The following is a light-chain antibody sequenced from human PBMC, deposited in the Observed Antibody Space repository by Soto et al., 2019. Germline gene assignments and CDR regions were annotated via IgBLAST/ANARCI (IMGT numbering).Light chain of an antibody. V-gene: IGKV1-5*01. CDR3: QQYDSYPYT. CDR1: QNIYNW. J-gene: IGKJ2*01. CDR2: GAS. Sequence: DIQMTQPPSTLSASVGDKVTITCRASQNIYNWLAWYQQNTGKAPKLLIYGASSLQSGVPSRFSGSGSGTEFTLNISSLQPDDFATYYCQQYDSYPYTFGQGTRMEMK.